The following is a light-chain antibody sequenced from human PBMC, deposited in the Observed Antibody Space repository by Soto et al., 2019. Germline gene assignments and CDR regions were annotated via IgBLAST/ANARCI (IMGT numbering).Light chain of an antibody. CDR3: QHLSLHPLT. CDR2: VAS. J-gene: IGKJ4*01. V-gene: IGKV1-9*01. Sequence: IQLTQSPSFLSASVGDRVTITCRASQAIGSYLAWYQQKPGKAPKLLIYVASTLLSGVPSRFSGGGSWTDFTLTISSLQPEDFATYYCQHLSLHPLTFGGGTKLEF. CDR1: QAIGSY.